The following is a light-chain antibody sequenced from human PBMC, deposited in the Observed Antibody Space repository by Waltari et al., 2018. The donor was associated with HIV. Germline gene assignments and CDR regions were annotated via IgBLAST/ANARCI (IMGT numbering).Light chain of an antibody. CDR2: NVN. V-gene: IGLV2-14*03. CDR3: SSYVSTKNVL. CDR1: SSDIGRYNY. J-gene: IGLJ2*01. Sequence: QSALTQPASLSGSPGQSITISCSGSSSDIGRYNYASWYQQHPGKAPKLIIYNVNHRPSGISDRFSGSRSGNMASLTISGLQAEDEAIYYCSSYVSTKNVLFGGGTKVTVV.